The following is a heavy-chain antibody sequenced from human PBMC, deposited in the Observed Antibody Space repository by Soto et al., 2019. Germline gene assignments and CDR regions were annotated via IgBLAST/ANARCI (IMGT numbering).Heavy chain of an antibody. CDR1: GFTFSSYA. CDR2: ISYDGSNK. CDR3: ARDASGSAVIFAPWYFDL. D-gene: IGHD3-10*01. J-gene: IGHJ2*01. Sequence: QVQLVESGGGVVQPGRSLRLSCAASGFTFSSYAMHWVRQAPGKGLEWVAVISYDGSNKYYADSEKGRFTISRDNSKNTLYLQMNSLRAEDTAVYYCARDASGSAVIFAPWYFDLWGRGTLVTVSS. V-gene: IGHV3-30-3*01.